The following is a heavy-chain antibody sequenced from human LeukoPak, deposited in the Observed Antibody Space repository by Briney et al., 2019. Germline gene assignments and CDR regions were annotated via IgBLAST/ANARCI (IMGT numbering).Heavy chain of an antibody. CDR3: AKGLAARPTPFDY. V-gene: IGHV3-30*18. J-gene: IGHJ4*02. Sequence: GGSLRLSCAASGFTFSSYGMHWVRQAPGKGLEWVAVISYDGSNKYYADSVKGRFTISRDNSKNTLYLQMNSLRAEDTAVYYCAKGLAARPTPFDYWGQGTLVTVSS. CDR2: ISYDGSNK. D-gene: IGHD6-6*01. CDR1: GFTFSSYG.